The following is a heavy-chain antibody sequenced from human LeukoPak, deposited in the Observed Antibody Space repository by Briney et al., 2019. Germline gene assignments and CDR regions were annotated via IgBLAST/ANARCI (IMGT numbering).Heavy chain of an antibody. Sequence: SVKVSCKASGGTFSSYAISWVRQAPGQGLEWMGRIIPILGIANYAQKFQGRVTITADKSTSTAYMELSSLRSEDTAVYYCARDLLYGSGSYRDDYWGQGTLVTVSS. CDR2: IIPILGIA. D-gene: IGHD3-10*01. CDR1: GGTFSSYA. V-gene: IGHV1-69*04. J-gene: IGHJ4*02. CDR3: ARDLLYGSGSYRDDY.